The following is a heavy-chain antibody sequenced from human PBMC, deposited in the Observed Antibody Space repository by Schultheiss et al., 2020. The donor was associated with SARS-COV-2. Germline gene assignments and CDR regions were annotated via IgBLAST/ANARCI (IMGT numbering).Heavy chain of an antibody. V-gene: IGHV4-39*01. D-gene: IGHD6-13*01. Sequence: SETLSLTCTVSGGSISSSSYYWGWIRQPPGKGLEWIGSIYYSGSTYYNPSLKSRVTISVDTSKNQFSLKLSSVTAADTAVYYCASSSSWYQVYFQHWGQGTLVTVSS. J-gene: IGHJ1*01. CDR2: IYYSGST. CDR1: GGSISSSSYY. CDR3: ASSSSWYQVYFQH.